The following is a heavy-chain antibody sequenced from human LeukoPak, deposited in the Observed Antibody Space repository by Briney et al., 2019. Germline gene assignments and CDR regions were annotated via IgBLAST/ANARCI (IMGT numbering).Heavy chain of an antibody. D-gene: IGHD6-19*01. J-gene: IGHJ4*02. CDR1: GYTFTSYD. V-gene: IGHV1-8*01. CDR3: ARGPLIAVAGTFLFDY. CDR2: MNPNSGNT. Sequence: AASVRVSCKASGYTFTSYDINWVRQAPGQGLEWMGWMNPNSGNTGYAQKFQGRVTMTRNTSISTAYMELSSLRSEDTAVYYCARGPLIAVAGTFLFDYWGQGTLVTVSS.